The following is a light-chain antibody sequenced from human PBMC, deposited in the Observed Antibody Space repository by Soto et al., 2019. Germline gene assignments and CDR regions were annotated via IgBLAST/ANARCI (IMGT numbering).Light chain of an antibody. CDR2: NVS. CDR3: QQYGSSPGST. V-gene: IGKV3-15*01. CDR1: QNVNSN. J-gene: IGKJ1*01. Sequence: EIAMTQSPATLSVSPGQRATLSCRASQNVNSNLAWYQQKPGHAPSLLMYNVSTRATGFPARFSGSGSGTDFTLTISRLEPEDFAVYYCQQYGSSPGSTFGQGTKVEIK.